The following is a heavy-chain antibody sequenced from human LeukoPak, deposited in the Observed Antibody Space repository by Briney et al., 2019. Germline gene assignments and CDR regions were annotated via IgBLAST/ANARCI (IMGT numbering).Heavy chain of an antibody. J-gene: IGHJ6*03. CDR3: ATRGWDTAMVKDYYYYMHV. CDR1: GGSISSGSYY. CDR2: IYTSGST. D-gene: IGHD5-18*01. Sequence: SETLSLTCTVSGGSISSGSYYWSWIRQPGGKGLEWIGRIYTSGSTSYNPSLKSRVTISVDTSKNQFSLKLSSVTAADTAVYYCATRGWDTAMVKDYYYYMHVWGKGTTVTVSS. V-gene: IGHV4-61*02.